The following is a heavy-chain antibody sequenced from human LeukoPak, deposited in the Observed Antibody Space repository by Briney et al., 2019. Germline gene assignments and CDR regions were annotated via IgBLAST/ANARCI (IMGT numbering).Heavy chain of an antibody. V-gene: IGHV3-23*01. CDR2: ISGTGGFTTST. D-gene: IGHD4-23*01. J-gene: IGHJ5*02. CDR3: VKDRRDAGNSALSWFDP. CDR1: GFTFSNYA. Sequence: GGSLILSCAASGFTFSNYAMTWVRQAPGKGLEWVSTISGTGGFTTSTYYADSVKGRFTISRDNSDNKLYLQMDGLRADDTAVYYCVKDRRDAGNSALSWFDPWGQGTLVTVSS.